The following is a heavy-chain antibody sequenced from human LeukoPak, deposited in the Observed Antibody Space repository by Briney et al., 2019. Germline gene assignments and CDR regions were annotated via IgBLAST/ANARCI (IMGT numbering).Heavy chain of an antibody. Sequence: ASVKVSCKASGYTFTSYDINWVRQATGQGLERMGWMNPNSGNTGYAQKFQGRVTMTRNTSISTAYMELSSLRSEDTAMYYCARRPNGYYYYYYMDVWGKGTTVTVSS. CDR1: GYTFTSYD. J-gene: IGHJ6*03. V-gene: IGHV1-8*02. CDR3: ARRPNGYYYYYYMDV. D-gene: IGHD2-8*01. CDR2: MNPNSGNT.